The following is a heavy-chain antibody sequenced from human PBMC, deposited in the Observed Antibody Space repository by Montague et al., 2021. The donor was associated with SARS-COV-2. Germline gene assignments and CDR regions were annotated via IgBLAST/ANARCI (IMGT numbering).Heavy chain of an antibody. D-gene: IGHD1-26*01. J-gene: IGHJ3*02. CDR3: AHRRGLLLSDAFDI. CDR1: GFSLSTSGVG. V-gene: IGHV2-5*02. Sequence: PALVKPTQTLTLTCNFSGFSLSTSGVGVGWIRQPPGKALEWLALIYWDDDKRYSPSLKSRLTITKDNSKNQVVLTMTNMDPVDTATYYCAHRRGLLLSDAFDIWGQGTMVTVSS. CDR2: IYWDDDK.